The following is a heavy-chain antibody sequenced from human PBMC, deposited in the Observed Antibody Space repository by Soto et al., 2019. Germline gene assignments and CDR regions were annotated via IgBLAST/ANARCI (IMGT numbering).Heavy chain of an antibody. V-gene: IGHV4-39*01. J-gene: IGHJ3*02. CDR1: GGSISSSSYY. CDR3: ATKEYYYDSSGYYYGAFDI. Sequence: KASETLSLTCTVSGGSISSSSYYWGWIRQPPGKGLEWIGSIYYSGSTYYNPSLKSRVTISVDTSKNQFSLKLSSVTAADTAVYYCATKEYYYDSSGYYYGAFDIWGQGTMVTVSS. D-gene: IGHD3-22*01. CDR2: IYYSGST.